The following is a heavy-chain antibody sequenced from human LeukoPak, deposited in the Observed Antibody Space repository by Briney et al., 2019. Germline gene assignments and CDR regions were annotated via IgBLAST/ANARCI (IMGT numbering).Heavy chain of an antibody. CDR1: GYTFTDYA. V-gene: IGHV1-8*03. J-gene: IGHJ4*02. CDR2: MNPNSGNT. Sequence: ASVKVSCKASGYTFTDYAIHWVRQAPGQRLEWMGWMNPNSGNTGYAQKFQGRVTITRNTSISTAYMELSSLRSEDTAVYYCARGRREILVGATYYFDYWGQGTLDTVSS. D-gene: IGHD1-26*01. CDR3: ARGRREILVGATYYFDY.